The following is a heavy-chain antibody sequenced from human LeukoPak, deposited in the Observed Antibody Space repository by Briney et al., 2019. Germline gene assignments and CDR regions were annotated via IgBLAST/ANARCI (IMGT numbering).Heavy chain of an antibody. J-gene: IGHJ4*02. V-gene: IGHV3-23*01. CDR1: GFTFSNYA. Sequence: GSLRLFCAASGFTFSNYAMSWVRQAPGKGLEWVSGTSGSGDGTYYGDSVKGRFTISRDNSKNTLYLQMNSLRAEDTAVYYCAKEKQRNFDYWGQGTLVTVSS. CDR2: TSGSGDGT. CDR3: AKEKQRNFDY.